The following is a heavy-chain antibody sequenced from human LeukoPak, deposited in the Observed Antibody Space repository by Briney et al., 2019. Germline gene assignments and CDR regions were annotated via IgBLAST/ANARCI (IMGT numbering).Heavy chain of an antibody. J-gene: IGHJ3*02. Sequence: RLSXATSGFTFSTFSMNWVRQAPGKGLEWVSYISGGSSNINYADSVKGRFTISRDNAKNTLYLQMNSLRDEDTAVYYCARILSGSGSYGAFDIWGQGXXXX. V-gene: IGHV3-48*02. CDR1: GFTFSTFS. D-gene: IGHD3-10*01. CDR2: ISGGSSNI. CDR3: ARILSGSGSYGAFDI.